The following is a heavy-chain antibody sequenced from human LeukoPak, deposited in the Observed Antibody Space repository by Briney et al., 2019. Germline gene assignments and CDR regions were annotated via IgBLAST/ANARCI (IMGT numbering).Heavy chain of an antibody. CDR1: GYSINNYW. Sequence: GESLKISCTGGGYSINNYWNVWVRQMPGKGLEWSGIIYYDDSENQYSPAFQGHVTISVDKSINTVYLKCSPRNASHTAMYYCARLGGKVVRGVSLKRSGGHWFDPWGQGTLVSVCS. V-gene: IGHV5-51*01. D-gene: IGHD3-10*01. CDR2: IYYDDSEN. CDR3: ARLGGKVVRGVSLKRSGGHWFDP. J-gene: IGHJ5*02.